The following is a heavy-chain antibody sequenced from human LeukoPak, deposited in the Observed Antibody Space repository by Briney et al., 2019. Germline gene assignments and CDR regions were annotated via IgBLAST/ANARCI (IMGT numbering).Heavy chain of an antibody. D-gene: IGHD3-22*01. V-gene: IGHV4-59*08. CDR1: GGSISSYY. Sequence: SETLSLTCTVSGGSISSYYWSWIRQPPGKGLEWIGYIYYSGSTSYNPSLKSRVTISVDTSKNQFSLKLSSVTAADTAVYYCARRRDSSGYVGYWGQGTLVTVSS. CDR2: IYYSGST. CDR3: ARRRDSSGYVGY. J-gene: IGHJ4*02.